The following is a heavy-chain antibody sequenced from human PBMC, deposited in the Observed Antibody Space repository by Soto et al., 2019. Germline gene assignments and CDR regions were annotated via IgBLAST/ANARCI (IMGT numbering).Heavy chain of an antibody. V-gene: IGHV4-31*03. CDR3: AVVPAAKWLGDYFSY. D-gene: IGHD2-2*01. CDR1: GGSISSGDYF. J-gene: IGHJ4*02. Sequence: QVQLQESGPGLVKPSQTLSLACSVSGGSISSGDYFWSWIRQHPGKGLQWISYINYSGSTSYNPSLQSRVTISTDTSKNQFSLKLTSVTAADTAVYYCAVVPAAKWLGDYFSYWGQGTLVTVST. CDR2: INYSGST.